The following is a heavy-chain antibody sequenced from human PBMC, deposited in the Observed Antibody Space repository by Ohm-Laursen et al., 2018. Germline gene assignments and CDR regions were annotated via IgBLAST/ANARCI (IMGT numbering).Heavy chain of an antibody. J-gene: IGHJ4*02. V-gene: IGHV3-33*01. Sequence: SLRLSCAASGFIFRNFGMHWVRQAPGKGLEWVAAIWYDGSNKYYADSVKGRFTISRDNSRNTLYLQMDSLRAEDTAVYYCARDGITGIDYWGQGTLVTVSS. D-gene: IGHD1-20*01. CDR2: IWYDGSNK. CDR3: ARDGITGIDY. CDR1: GFIFRNFG.